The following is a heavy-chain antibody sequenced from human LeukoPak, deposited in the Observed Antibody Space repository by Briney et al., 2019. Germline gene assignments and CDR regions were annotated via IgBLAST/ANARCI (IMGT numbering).Heavy chain of an antibody. CDR1: GGSISSYY. CDR2: INHSGSA. J-gene: IGHJ4*02. Sequence: PSETLSLTCTVSGGSISSYYWSWIRQPPGKGLEWIGEINHSGSANYNPSLKSRVTISVDTSKNQFSLKLSSVTAADTAVYYCASSIAAAGNDYWGQGTLVTVSS. V-gene: IGHV4-34*01. CDR3: ASSIAAAGNDY. D-gene: IGHD6-13*01.